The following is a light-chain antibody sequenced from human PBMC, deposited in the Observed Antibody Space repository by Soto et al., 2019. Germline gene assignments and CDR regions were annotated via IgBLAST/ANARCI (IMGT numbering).Light chain of an antibody. CDR2: GVT. CDR3: CSYAGSSTLGV. Sequence: QSALTQPASVSGSPGQSITISCTGTSGDVGSYNLVSWYQHHPGKAPKLMIYGVTKRPSGISNRFSGSKSGNTASLTISGLQAEDEADYYCCSYAGSSTLGVFGGGTQLTVL. V-gene: IGLV2-23*02. CDR1: SGDVGSYNL. J-gene: IGLJ3*02.